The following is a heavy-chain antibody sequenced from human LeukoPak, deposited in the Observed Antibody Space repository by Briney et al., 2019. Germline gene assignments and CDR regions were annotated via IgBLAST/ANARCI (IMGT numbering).Heavy chain of an antibody. V-gene: IGHV3-7*01. CDR3: ARFGYVAAVDV. D-gene: IGHD2-15*01. Sequence: GGSLRLSCAASGFSFSAYRMTWVRQAPGTGLEWVANINPAGSETYYVDPVKGRFSISRDNAKNLVYLQMNSLRAEDTAVYHCARFGYVAAVDVWGQGTPVTVSS. J-gene: IGHJ4*02. CDR1: GFSFSAYR. CDR2: INPAGSET.